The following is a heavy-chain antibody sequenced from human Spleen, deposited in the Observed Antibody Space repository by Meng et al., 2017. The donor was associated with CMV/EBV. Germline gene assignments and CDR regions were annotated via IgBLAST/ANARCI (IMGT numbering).Heavy chain of an antibody. V-gene: IGHV3-30-3*01. Sequence: WIRQPPGKGLEWLALISYDGSNKYYADSVKGRFTVSRDNSKSTLYLQMNSLRAEDTAVYYCARDRAIVVVVAATRGLDPWGQGTLVTVSS. CDR3: ARDRAIVVVVAATRGLDP. D-gene: IGHD2-15*01. J-gene: IGHJ5*02. CDR2: ISYDGSNK.